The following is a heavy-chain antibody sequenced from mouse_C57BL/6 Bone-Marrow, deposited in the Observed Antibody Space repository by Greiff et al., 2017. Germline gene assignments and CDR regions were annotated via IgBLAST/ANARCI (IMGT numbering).Heavy chain of an antibody. CDR3: ARKLWLREGYFDY. Sequence: QVQLQQPGAELVRPGSSVKLSCKASGYTFTSYWMHWVKQRPIHGLEWIGNINPSDSETHYNQKFKVKATLTVDKSSSTAYMQLSSLTSKDSALYYCARKLWLREGYFDYWGQGTTLTVSS. V-gene: IGHV1-52*01. CDR1: GYTFTSYW. J-gene: IGHJ2*01. D-gene: IGHD2-2*01. CDR2: INPSDSET.